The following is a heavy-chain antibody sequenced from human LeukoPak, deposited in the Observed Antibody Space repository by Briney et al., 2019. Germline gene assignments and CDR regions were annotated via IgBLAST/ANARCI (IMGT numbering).Heavy chain of an antibody. CDR3: ARDRSGDGYCSGGSCYSGRDY. CDR1: GYTFTSYG. D-gene: IGHD2-15*01. V-gene: IGHV1-2*02. Sequence: ASVKVSCKXSGYTFTSYGISWVRQAPGQGLEWMGWINPNSGGTNYAQTFQGRVTMTRDTSISTAYMELSRLRSDDTAVYYCARDRSGDGYCSGGSCYSGRDYWGQGTLVTVSS. J-gene: IGHJ4*02. CDR2: INPNSGGT.